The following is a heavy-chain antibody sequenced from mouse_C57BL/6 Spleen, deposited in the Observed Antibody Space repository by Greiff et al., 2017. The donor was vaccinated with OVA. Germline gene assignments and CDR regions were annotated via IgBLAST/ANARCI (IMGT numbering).Heavy chain of an antibody. CDR3: ARKSNYRDY. CDR1: GYTFTSYG. D-gene: IGHD1-3*01. CDR2: IYPRSGNT. Sequence: VKLVESGAELARPGASVKLSCKASGYTFTSYGISWVKQRTGQGLEWIGEIYPRSGNTYYNEKFKGKATLTADKSSSTAYMELRSLTSEDSAVYFCARKSNYRDYWGQGTTLTVSS. J-gene: IGHJ2*01. V-gene: IGHV1-81*01.